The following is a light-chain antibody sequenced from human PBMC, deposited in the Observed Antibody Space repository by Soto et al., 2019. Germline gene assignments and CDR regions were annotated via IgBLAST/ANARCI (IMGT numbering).Light chain of an antibody. CDR2: GAT. CDR3: EQWYSTPYT. Sequence: DIQMTQSPSSLSASIGDRVTITCRASQTVESYLNWYQHKPGKAPQLLISGATTLRGGVPSRFIGSASGPDFTLTISSLQPEDVATYYCEQWYSTPYTFGQGTKR. CDR1: QTVESY. V-gene: IGKV1-39*01. J-gene: IGKJ2*01.